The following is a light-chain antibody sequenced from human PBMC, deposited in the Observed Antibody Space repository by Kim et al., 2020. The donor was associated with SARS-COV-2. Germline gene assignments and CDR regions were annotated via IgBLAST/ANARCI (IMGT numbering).Light chain of an antibody. Sequence: AFIGDSVTITCRASQGISNYLAWYQQKPGKVPKVLIYAAYALQPGVASRFSGSGSGTDFTLTISSLQPEDAATYYCQKYNSSPWTFGQGTKVDIK. J-gene: IGKJ1*01. CDR2: AAY. CDR3: QKYNSSPWT. CDR1: QGISNY. V-gene: IGKV1-27*01.